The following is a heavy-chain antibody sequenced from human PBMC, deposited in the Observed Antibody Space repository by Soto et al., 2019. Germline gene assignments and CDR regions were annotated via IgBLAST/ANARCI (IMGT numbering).Heavy chain of an antibody. Sequence: PSETLSLTCTVSGGSISSYYWSWIRQPPGKGLEWIGYIYYSGTTNYNPSLKSRVTLSVDTSKNQFSLKLSSVTAADTAVYYCAVFQWDWFDPWGQGTLVTVSS. CDR3: AVFQWDWFDP. CDR2: IYYSGTT. CDR1: GGSISSYY. D-gene: IGHD1-26*01. J-gene: IGHJ5*02. V-gene: IGHV4-59*01.